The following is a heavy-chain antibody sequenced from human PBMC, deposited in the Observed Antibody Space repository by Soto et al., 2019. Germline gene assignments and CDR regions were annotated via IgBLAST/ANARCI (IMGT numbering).Heavy chain of an antibody. CDR2: SIPICGTA. J-gene: IGHJ6*02. CDR1: GGTFSSYA. Sequence: QVQLVQSGAEVKKPGSSVKVSCKASGGTFSSYAISWVRQAPGQGLEWMGGSIPICGTANYAQKFQGRVTTTSHESTSTAYMELSSLRSEDTAVYYCARSITGTVSYYYGMDVWGQGTTVTVSS. CDR3: ARSITGTVSYYYGMDV. V-gene: IGHV1-69*05. D-gene: IGHD1-20*01.